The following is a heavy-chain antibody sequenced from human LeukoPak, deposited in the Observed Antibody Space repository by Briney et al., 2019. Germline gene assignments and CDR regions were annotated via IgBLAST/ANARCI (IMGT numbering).Heavy chain of an antibody. CDR2: ISKSGSNI. V-gene: IGHV3-48*02. CDR3: VRGVGVSRFNYLDS. CDR1: GFSFSGYS. D-gene: IGHD6-13*01. Sequence: GGSLRLSCAASGFSFSGYSMNWVRQAPGKGLEWVSFISKSGSNIYYADSVRGRFTISRDNDGNSLYLQMNSLRDDDTAVYYCVRGVGVSRFNYLDSWGQGTLVIVSS. J-gene: IGHJ4*02.